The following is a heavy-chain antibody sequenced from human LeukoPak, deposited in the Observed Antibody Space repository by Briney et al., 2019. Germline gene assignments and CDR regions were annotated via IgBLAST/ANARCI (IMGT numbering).Heavy chain of an antibody. J-gene: IGHJ4*02. CDR1: GFTFSDYY. Sequence: PGGSLRLSCAASGFTFSDYYMNWVRQAPGKGLEWVSSISSSSTIYYADSVKGRFTISRDNAKNSLYLQMNSLRAEDTAVYYCAKVAVVLNYFDYWGQGTLATVSS. V-gene: IGHV3-69-1*01. CDR2: ISSSSTI. CDR3: AKVAVVLNYFDY. D-gene: IGHD6-19*01.